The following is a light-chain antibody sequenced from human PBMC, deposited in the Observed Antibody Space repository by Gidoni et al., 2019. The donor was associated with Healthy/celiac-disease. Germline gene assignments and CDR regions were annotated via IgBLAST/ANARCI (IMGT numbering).Light chain of an antibody. CDR1: QSISSY. J-gene: IGKJ2*01. CDR3: QQSYSTLMYT. Sequence: DIQMTHSPSSLSASVGDRVTITCRASQSISSYLNWYQQKPGKAPKLLIYAASSLQSGVPSRFSGSGSGTDFTLTISSLQPEDFATYYCQQSYSTLMYTFGQXTKLEIK. V-gene: IGKV1-39*01. CDR2: AAS.